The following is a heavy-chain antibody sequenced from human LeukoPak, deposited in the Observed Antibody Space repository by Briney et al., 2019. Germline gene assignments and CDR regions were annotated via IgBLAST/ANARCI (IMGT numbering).Heavy chain of an antibody. Sequence: GGSLRLSCAASGFTFSSYGMHWVRQAPGKGLEWVAFIRFDGSNKYYADSVKGRFTISRDNSKNTLYLQMNSLRAEDTAVYYCAKEREEWLRFNYYYYMDVWGKGTTVTVSS. CDR2: IRFDGSNK. CDR3: AKEREEWLRFNYYYYMDV. J-gene: IGHJ6*03. CDR1: GFTFSSYG. V-gene: IGHV3-30*02. D-gene: IGHD5-12*01.